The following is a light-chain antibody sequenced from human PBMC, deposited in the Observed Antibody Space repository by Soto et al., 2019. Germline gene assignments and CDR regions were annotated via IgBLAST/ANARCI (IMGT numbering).Light chain of an antibody. CDR3: QQYYTSPLT. CDR2: WAS. V-gene: IGKV4-1*01. J-gene: IGKJ4*01. CDR1: QSVLYSSNNANY. Sequence: DIVMTQSPDSLAVSLGERPTITCKSSQSVLYSSNNANYLAWFQQKPGQPPKLLIYWASTRQYGVPDRFTGSGSGTDFTLTISSLQAEDVAVYYCQQYYTSPLTFGGGTKVEIK.